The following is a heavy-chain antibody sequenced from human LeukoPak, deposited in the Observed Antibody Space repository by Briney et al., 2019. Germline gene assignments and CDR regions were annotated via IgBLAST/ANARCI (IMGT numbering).Heavy chain of an antibody. CDR1: GYTLTELS. V-gene: IGHV1-24*01. D-gene: IGHD3-22*01. Sequence: ASVTVSCKVSGYTLTELSMHWVRQAPGKGLEWMGGFDPEDGETIYAQKFQGRVTMTEDTSTDTAYMELSSLRSEDTAVYYCATGDSSGSCFDYWGQGTLVTVSS. CDR2: FDPEDGET. J-gene: IGHJ4*02. CDR3: ATGDSSGSCFDY.